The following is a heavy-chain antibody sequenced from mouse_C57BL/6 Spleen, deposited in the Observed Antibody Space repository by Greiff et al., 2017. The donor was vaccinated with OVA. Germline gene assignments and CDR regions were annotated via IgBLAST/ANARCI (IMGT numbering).Heavy chain of an antibody. J-gene: IGHJ4*01. CDR2: LYPGSGSP. CDR3: ARSRGAMDY. V-gene: IGHV1-55*01. CDR1: GYTFTSSW. Sequence: QVPLQQPGAELVQPGASVKMSCTASGYTFTSSWITWVKQRPGQGLEWIGDLYPGSGSPNYHETLKSKATLTVDTSSSTAYMQLSSLTSEDASVYYCARSRGAMDYWGQGTSVTVSS.